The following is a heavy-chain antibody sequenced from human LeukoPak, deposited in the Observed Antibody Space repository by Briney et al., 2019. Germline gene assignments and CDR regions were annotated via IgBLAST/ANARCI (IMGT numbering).Heavy chain of an antibody. D-gene: IGHD3-3*01. CDR2: ISSSSSYM. CDR1: GFTFSSYS. Sequence: GGSLRLSGAASGFTFSSYSMTWVRQAPGKGREWVSSISSSSSYMYYEDSVKGRFTISRDNAKNSLYLQMNSLRAEDTAVYYCARFGGYYDFDYWGQGTLVTVSS. CDR3: ARFGGYYDFDY. J-gene: IGHJ4*02. V-gene: IGHV3-21*01.